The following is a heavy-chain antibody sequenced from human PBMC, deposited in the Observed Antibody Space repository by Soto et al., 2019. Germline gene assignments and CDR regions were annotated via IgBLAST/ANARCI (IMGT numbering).Heavy chain of an antibody. CDR3: TSGIFGVVIGYNWFDP. Sequence: ESGGGLVQPGRSLRLSCTASGFTFGDYAMSWVRQAPGKGLEWVGFIRSKAYGGTTEYAASVKGRFTISRDDSKSIAYLQMNSLKTEDTAVYYCTSGIFGVVIGYNWFDPWGQGTLVTVSS. J-gene: IGHJ5*02. D-gene: IGHD3-3*01. CDR2: IRSKAYGGTT. V-gene: IGHV3-49*04. CDR1: GFTFGDYA.